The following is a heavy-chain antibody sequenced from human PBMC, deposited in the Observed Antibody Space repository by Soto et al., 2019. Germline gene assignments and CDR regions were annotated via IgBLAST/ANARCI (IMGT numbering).Heavy chain of an antibody. CDR2: INAGNGNT. CDR3: ALSEILYYFDY. J-gene: IGHJ4*02. CDR1: GYTFTSYA. Sequence: QVQLVQSGAEVKKPGASVKVSCKASGYTFTSYATHWVRQAPGQRLEWMGWINAGNGNTKYSQKFQGRVTITGDTSASTAYMELSSRTSEDTAVYYCALSEILYYFDYWGQGTLVTVSS. V-gene: IGHV1-3*01.